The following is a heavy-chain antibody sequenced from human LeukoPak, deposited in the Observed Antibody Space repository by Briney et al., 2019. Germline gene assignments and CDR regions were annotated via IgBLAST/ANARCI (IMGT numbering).Heavy chain of an antibody. CDR2: IYSGGSP. V-gene: IGHV3-53*01. CDR1: GFNVSRNY. D-gene: IGHD4-11*01. CDR3: ARTTADYSDYFFPDC. J-gene: IGHJ4*02. Sequence: GGSLRLSCAASGFNVSRNYMSWVRQAPGKGLKWVSVIYSGGSPYYADSVKGRFTISSDNSKNTLYLQMNSLRAEDTAVYYCARTTADYSDYFFPDCWGQGTLVTVSS.